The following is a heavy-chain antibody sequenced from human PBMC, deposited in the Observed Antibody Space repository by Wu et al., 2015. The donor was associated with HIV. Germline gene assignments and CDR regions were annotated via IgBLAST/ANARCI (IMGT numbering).Heavy chain of an antibody. J-gene: IGHJ1*01. CDR2: FDPEDGKT. CDR1: GYTFTSYY. D-gene: IGHD1-26*01. CDR3: ATNLGRMVLGLLH. V-gene: IGHV1-24*01. Sequence: QVQLVQSGAEVKKPGASVKVSCKASGYTFTSYYIHWVRQAPGKGLEWMGGFDPEDGKTIYAQKFQGRITMTEDTSTDTTYLGLSSLRSEDTAVYYCATNLGRMVLGLLHWGQGTLVTIYS.